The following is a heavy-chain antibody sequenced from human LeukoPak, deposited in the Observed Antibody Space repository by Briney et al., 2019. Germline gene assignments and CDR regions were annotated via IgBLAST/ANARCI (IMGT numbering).Heavy chain of an antibody. CDR1: GFTFISYW. CDR2: IKQDGSEK. V-gene: IGHV3-7*01. Sequence: GGSLRLSCAASGFTFISYWMSWVRQAPGKGLEWVANIKQDGSEKYYVDSVKGRFTISRDNAKNSLYLQMNSLRAEDTAVYYCARAPRYCSGGSCRSWGQGTLVTVSS. J-gene: IGHJ4*02. CDR3: ARAPRYCSGGSCRS. D-gene: IGHD2-15*01.